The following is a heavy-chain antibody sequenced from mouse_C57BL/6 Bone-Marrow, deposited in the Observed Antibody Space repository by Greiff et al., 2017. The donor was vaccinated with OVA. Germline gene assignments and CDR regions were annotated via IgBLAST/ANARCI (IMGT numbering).Heavy chain of an antibody. V-gene: IGHV1-81*01. CDR2: IYPRSGNT. CDR1: GYTFTSYG. Sequence: VHLVESGAELARPGASVKLSCKASGYTFTSYGISWVKQRTGQGLEWIGEIYPRSGNTYYNEKFKGKATLTADKSSSTAYMELRSLTSEDSAVYFCARRGTTMVHYFDYWGQGTTLTVSS. CDR3: ARRGTTMVHYFDY. J-gene: IGHJ2*01. D-gene: IGHD2-1*01.